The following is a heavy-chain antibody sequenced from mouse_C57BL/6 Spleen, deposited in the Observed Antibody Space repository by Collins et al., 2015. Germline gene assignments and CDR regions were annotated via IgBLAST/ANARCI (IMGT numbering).Heavy chain of an antibody. D-gene: IGHD1-1*01. CDR1: GYTFTSYW. Sequence: QVQLQQPGAELVMPGASVKLSCKASGYTFTSYWMHWVKQRPGQGLEWIGEIDPSDSYTNYNQKFKGKSTLTVDKSSSTAYMQLSSLTSEDSAVYYCAVPYYGSSFDYWGQGTTLTVSS. V-gene: IGHV1-69*01. CDR2: IDPSDSYT. J-gene: IGHJ2*01. CDR3: AVPYYGSSFDY.